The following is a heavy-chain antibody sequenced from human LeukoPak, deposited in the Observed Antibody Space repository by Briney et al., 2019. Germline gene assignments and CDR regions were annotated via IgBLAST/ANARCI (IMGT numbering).Heavy chain of an antibody. CDR1: GYSINSGYY. CDR3: ARGDCSGSICYSPMDV. Sequence: SETLSLTCTVSGYSINSGYYWVWIRQPPGKGLEWIGSIYRSGSTNYNPSLKSRVTISVDTSKNQFSLKVSSVTAADTAVYYCARGDCSGSICYSPMDVWGTGTAVTVSS. V-gene: IGHV4-38-2*02. J-gene: IGHJ6*03. CDR2: IYRSGST. D-gene: IGHD2-21*01.